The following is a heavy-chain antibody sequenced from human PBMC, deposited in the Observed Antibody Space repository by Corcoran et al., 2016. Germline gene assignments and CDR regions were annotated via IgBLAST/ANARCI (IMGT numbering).Heavy chain of an antibody. CDR3: ASAVAGYDAFDI. V-gene: IGHV3-30*03. CDR1: GFTFSSYG. J-gene: IGHJ3*02. D-gene: IGHD6-19*01. Sequence: QVQLVESGGGVVQPGRSLRLSCAASGFTFSSYGMHWVRQAPGKGLEWVAVISYDGSNKYYADSVKGRFTISRDNSKNTLYLQMNSLRAEDTAVYYCASAVAGYDAFDIWGQGTMVTVSS. CDR2: ISYDGSNK.